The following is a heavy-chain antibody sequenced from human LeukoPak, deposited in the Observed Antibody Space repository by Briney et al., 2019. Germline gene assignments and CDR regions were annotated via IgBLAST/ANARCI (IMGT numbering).Heavy chain of an antibody. V-gene: IGHV4-59*01. CDR1: GGSISSYY. J-gene: IGHJ2*01. CDR2: IYYSGST. D-gene: IGHD2-21*02. Sequence: SGTLSLTCTVSGGSISSYYWSWIRQPPGKGLEWIGYIYYSGSTNYNPSLKSRVTISVDTSKNQFSLKLSSVTAADTAVYYCARQVVVATAPPHWYFDLWGRGTLVIVSS. CDR3: ARQVVVATAPPHWYFDL.